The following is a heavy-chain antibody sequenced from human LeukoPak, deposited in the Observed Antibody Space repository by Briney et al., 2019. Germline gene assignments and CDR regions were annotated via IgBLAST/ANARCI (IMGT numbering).Heavy chain of an antibody. CDR1: GFTFSSYS. CDR3: GRVRCSGGTCYTYSSGWAFEF. CDR2: ISSGSNNI. V-gene: IGHV3-21*01. J-gene: IGHJ4*02. D-gene: IGHD2-15*01. Sequence: GGSLRLSCTASGFTFSSYSMNWVRQAPGKGLEWVSSISSGSNNIYYADSVKGRFAISRDNAKNSLYLQMDSLRADDTTVYYCGRVRCSGGTCYTYSSGWAFEFWGQGSLVIVSS.